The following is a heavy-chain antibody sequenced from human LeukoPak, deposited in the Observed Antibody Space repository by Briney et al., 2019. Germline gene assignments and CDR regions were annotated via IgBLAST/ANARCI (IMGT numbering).Heavy chain of an antibody. J-gene: IGHJ4*02. Sequence: SETLSLTCTVSGGSISSYYWSWIRQPPGEGLEWIGYIYYSGSTNYNPSLKSRVTISVDTSKNQFSLKLSSVTAADTAVYYCARVDTAMVDYWGQGTLVTVSS. CDR1: GGSISSYY. D-gene: IGHD5-18*01. V-gene: IGHV4-59*12. CDR3: ARVDTAMVDY. CDR2: IYYSGST.